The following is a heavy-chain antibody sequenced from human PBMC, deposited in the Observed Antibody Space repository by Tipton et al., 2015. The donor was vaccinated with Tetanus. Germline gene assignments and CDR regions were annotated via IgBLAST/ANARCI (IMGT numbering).Heavy chain of an antibody. J-gene: IGHJ3*01. CDR3: ARGGRDAYNNPLGAFDV. CDR1: GGSFSNYF. Sequence: TLSLTCAVYGGSFSNYFWRWIRPPPGKGLEWIGEISPSGNTNYNPSLKSRVTISVDTSKNQFSLRLRSVAAADTAVYYCARGGRDAYNNPLGAFDVWGRGTTVTVSS. CDR2: ISPSGNT. V-gene: IGHV4-34*01. D-gene: IGHD5-24*01.